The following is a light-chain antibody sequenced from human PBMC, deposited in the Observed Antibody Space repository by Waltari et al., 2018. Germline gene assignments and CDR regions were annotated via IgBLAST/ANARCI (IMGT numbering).Light chain of an antibody. CDR2: AAS. Sequence: DIQMTQSPSSLSASVGDRVTITCRASQSISSYLNWYQQKQGKAPKLLIYAASSLQSWVPSRFSGSGSGTDFTLTISSLQPEDFATYYCQQSYSTPPTFGQGTKVEIK. CDR1: QSISSY. CDR3: QQSYSTPPT. V-gene: IGKV1-39*01. J-gene: IGKJ1*01.